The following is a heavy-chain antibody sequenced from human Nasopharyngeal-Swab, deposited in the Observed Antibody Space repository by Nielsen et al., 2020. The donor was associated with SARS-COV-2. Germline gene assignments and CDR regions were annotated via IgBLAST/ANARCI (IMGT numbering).Heavy chain of an antibody. V-gene: IGHV3-23*01. D-gene: IGHD3-9*01. Sequence: GESLKISCAASGFTFSSYAMSWVRQAPGKGLEWLSAISGSGGSTYYADSVKGRFTISRDNSKSTLDLQMNSLRAEDTAVYYCAKDYDIGYWGQGTLVTVSS. J-gene: IGHJ4*02. CDR1: GFTFSSYA. CDR3: AKDYDIGY. CDR2: ISGSGGST.